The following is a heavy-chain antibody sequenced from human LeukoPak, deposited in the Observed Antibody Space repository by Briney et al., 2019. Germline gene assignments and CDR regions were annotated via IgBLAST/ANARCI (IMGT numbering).Heavy chain of an antibody. V-gene: IGHV3-48*04. CDR1: GFTFSSYS. Sequence: PGGSLRLSCAASGFTFSSYSMNWVRQAPGKGLEWVSYISSRSSTIYYADSVKGRFTISRDNAKNSLYLQMNSLRAEDTAVYYCARGARNSGYDYFDYWGQGTLVTVSS. D-gene: IGHD5-12*01. CDR3: ARGARNSGYDYFDY. CDR2: ISSRSSTI. J-gene: IGHJ4*02.